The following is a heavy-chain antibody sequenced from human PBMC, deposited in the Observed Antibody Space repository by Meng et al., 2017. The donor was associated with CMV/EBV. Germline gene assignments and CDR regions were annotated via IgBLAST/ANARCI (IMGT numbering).Heavy chain of an antibody. V-gene: IGHV3-7*01. CDR3: AREVIVVVPVNYYYYYGMDV. CDR2: IKQDGSEK. Sequence: GSPKISCAASGFTFSSYWMSWVRQAPGKGLEWVANIKQDGSEKYYVDSVKGRFTISRDNAKNSLYLQMNSLRAEDTAVYYCAREVIVVVPVNYYYYYGMDVWGQGTTVTVSS. D-gene: IGHD2-2*01. CDR1: GFTFSSYW. J-gene: IGHJ6*02.